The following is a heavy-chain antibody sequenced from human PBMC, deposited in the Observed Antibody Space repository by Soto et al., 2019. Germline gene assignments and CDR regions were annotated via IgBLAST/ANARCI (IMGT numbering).Heavy chain of an antibody. CDR1: GLPFSDYY. D-gene: IGHD3-10*01. J-gene: IGHJ4*02. V-gene: IGHV3-11*06. CDR2: ISSSSIYT. Sequence: QVHLVESGGGLVKPGGSLRLSCAASGLPFSDYYMNWIRQAPGKGLEWVSNISSSSIYTNYADSVKGRFTISRDNAKNSLYLQMNSLRPEDTAVYYCVRDISPNNFASWSYTYWGQGILVTVSS. CDR3: VRDISPNNFASWSYTY.